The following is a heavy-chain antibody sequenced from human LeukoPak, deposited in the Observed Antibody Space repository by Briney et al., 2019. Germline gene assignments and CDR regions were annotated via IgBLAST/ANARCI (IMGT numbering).Heavy chain of an antibody. CDR2: ISYDGTEK. Sequence: GGSLRLSCADSGLTFGRYAMHWVRQAPGKGLVWVAHISYDGTEKFYADSVRGRFTISRDNSNSTLCLQMRSLTTEDTAVYYCARDRYSSSSGDMDYWGQGTLVTVSS. CDR3: ARDRYSSSSGDMDY. CDR1: GLTFGRYA. D-gene: IGHD6-6*01. V-gene: IGHV3-30*04. J-gene: IGHJ4*02.